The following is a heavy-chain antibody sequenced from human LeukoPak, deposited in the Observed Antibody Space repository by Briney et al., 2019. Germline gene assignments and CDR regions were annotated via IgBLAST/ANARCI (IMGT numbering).Heavy chain of an antibody. J-gene: IGHJ4*02. CDR3: GREPAGYNFDY. Sequence: GGSLRLSCAASGFTFSSYSMNWVRQAPGKGLEWVSFISSSSTYIYYADSVKGRFTISRDNAKNSLYLQMNSLRAEDTALYYCGREPAGYNFDYWGQGTLVTVSS. V-gene: IGHV3-21*01. D-gene: IGHD5-24*01. CDR2: ISSSSTYI. CDR1: GFTFSSYS.